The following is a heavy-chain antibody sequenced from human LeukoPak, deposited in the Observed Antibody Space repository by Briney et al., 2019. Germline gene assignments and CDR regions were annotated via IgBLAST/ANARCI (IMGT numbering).Heavy chain of an antibody. D-gene: IGHD5-18*01. CDR3: ARDRAVDTTMVIFDY. CDR2: INPSGGST. J-gene: IGHJ4*02. Sequence: ASVKVSCKASGYTFTSYYMHWVRQAPRQGLEWMGIINPSGGSTSYAQQFQGRVTMTRDTSTSTVYMELSSLRSEDTAVYYCARDRAVDTTMVIFDYWGQGTLVTVSS. V-gene: IGHV1-46*01. CDR1: GYTFTSYY.